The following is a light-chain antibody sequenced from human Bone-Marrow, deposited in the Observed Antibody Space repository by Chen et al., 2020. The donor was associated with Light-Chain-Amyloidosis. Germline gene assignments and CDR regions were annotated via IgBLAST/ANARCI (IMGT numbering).Light chain of an antibody. Sequence: SSVLTQPSSVSVAPGQTATIACGGNNIGSTSVHWYQQTPGQAPLLVVYDDIDRPSGIPERLSGSNSGNTATLTISRVEAGDEADYYCQVWDRSSDRPVFGGGTKLTVL. CDR1: NIGSTS. J-gene: IGLJ3*02. V-gene: IGLV3-21*02. CDR2: DDI. CDR3: QVWDRSSDRPV.